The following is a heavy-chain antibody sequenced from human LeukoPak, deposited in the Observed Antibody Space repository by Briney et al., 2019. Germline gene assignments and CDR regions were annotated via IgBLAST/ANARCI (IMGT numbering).Heavy chain of an antibody. CDR2: IKQDRSEK. Sequence: PGGSLRLSCAASGFTFTNYWMSWVRQAPGKGLELVANIKQDRSEKYYVDSVKGRFTISRDNAKNSLYLQMNSLRAKDTAVYYCAKDISGSYWAPDYWGQGTLVTVSS. CDR1: GFTFTNYW. V-gene: IGHV3-7*03. D-gene: IGHD1-26*01. CDR3: AKDISGSYWAPDY. J-gene: IGHJ4*02.